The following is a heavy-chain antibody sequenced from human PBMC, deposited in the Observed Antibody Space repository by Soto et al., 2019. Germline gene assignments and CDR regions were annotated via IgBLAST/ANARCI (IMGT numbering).Heavy chain of an antibody. CDR1: GFTFSRYA. J-gene: IGHJ6*02. CDR3: ARDLYDFWSGPSTPYYYYYGMDV. CDR2: ISYDGSNK. V-gene: IGHV3-30-3*01. Sequence: GGSLRLSCAASGFTFSRYAMHWVRQAPGKGLEWVAVISYDGSNKYYADSVKGRFTISRDNSKNTLYLQMNSLRAEDTAVYYCARDLYDFWSGPSTPYYYYYGMDVWGQGTTVTVSS. D-gene: IGHD3-3*01.